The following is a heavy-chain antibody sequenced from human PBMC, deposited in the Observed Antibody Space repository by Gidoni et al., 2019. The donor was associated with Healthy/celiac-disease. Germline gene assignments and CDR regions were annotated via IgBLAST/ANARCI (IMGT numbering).Heavy chain of an antibody. V-gene: IGHV3-48*01. CDR2: VSSSSNTI. Sequence: EVQMVESGGGLVQPGGSLRLSCAASGSTVSSYSLNWVHQAPGKGLEWVSYVSSSSNTIYYADSVKGPFTISRDNAKNSLYLQMNSLRAEDTAVYYCARDRIAVAEYYGMDVWGKVTTVTVSS. J-gene: IGHJ6*04. CDR1: GSTVSSYS. CDR3: ARDRIAVAEYYGMDV. D-gene: IGHD6-19*01.